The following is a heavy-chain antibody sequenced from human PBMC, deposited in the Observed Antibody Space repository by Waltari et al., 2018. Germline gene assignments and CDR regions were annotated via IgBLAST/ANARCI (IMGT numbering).Heavy chain of an antibody. Sequence: QVQLQESGPGLVKPSETLSLTCTVSGGSVSSGSYYWSWIRQPPGKGLEWIGYIYYSGSTNYNPSLKSRVTISVDTSKNQFSLKLSSVTAADTAVYYCARGLVAAAGINYYYYGMDLWGQGTTVIVSS. J-gene: IGHJ6*02. CDR2: IYYSGST. CDR3: ARGLVAAAGINYYYYGMDL. D-gene: IGHD6-13*01. CDR1: GGSVSSGSYY. V-gene: IGHV4-61*01.